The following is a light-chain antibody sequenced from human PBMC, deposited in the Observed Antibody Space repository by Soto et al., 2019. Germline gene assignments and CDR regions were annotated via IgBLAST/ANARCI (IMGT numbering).Light chain of an antibody. V-gene: IGKV1-12*01. J-gene: IGKJ4*01. CDR2: ATS. CDR1: QDLSRW. CDR3: QQANSFPHS. Sequence: DIQMTQSPSSVSASVGDRVIITCRASQDLSRWLAWYQQKAGKAPQLLIYATSTLQSGAPSRFSGSGSGTEFTLTISSLQPEDFETYYCQQANSFPHSLGGGTRVEIK.